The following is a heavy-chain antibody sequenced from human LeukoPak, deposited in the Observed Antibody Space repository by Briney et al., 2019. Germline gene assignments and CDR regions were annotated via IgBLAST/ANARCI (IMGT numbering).Heavy chain of an antibody. D-gene: IGHD4-17*01. CDR3: AKHYGDYLTWGAFDI. V-gene: IGHV3-64*01. Sequence: PGGSLRLSCAASGFTFSSYSMNWVRQAPGKGLEYVAAISSNGGSTYHANSVKGRFTISRDNSKNTLYLQMNSLRAEDTAVYYCAKHYGDYLTWGAFDIWGQGTMVTVSS. J-gene: IGHJ3*02. CDR1: GFTFSSYS. CDR2: ISSNGGST.